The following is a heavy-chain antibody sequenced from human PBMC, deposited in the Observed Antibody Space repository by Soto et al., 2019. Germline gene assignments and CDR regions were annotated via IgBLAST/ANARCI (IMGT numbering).Heavy chain of an antibody. Sequence: SVKVSCKASGGTFSSYAISWVRQAPGQGLEWMGGIIPIFGTANYAQKFQGRVTITADESTSTAYMELSSLRSEDTAVYYCARDWNMVAHFDYWGQGTLVTVSS. CDR1: GGTFSSYA. D-gene: IGHD5-12*01. V-gene: IGHV1-69*13. CDR2: IIPIFGTA. J-gene: IGHJ4*02. CDR3: ARDWNMVAHFDY.